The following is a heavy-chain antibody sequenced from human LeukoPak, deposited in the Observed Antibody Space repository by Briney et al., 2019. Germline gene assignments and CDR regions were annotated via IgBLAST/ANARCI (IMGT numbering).Heavy chain of an antibody. J-gene: IGHJ4*02. Sequence: PGGSLRLSCAASGVSFSDYYMTWIRQAPGKGLEWVSSISSDGGAMYYADSVKGRFTISRDNARNSLSLQMNSLSAEDTAVYFCARAALLTGGGSHFDYWGQGTLVTVSS. D-gene: IGHD3-16*01. CDR2: ISSDGGAM. CDR3: ARAALLTGGGSHFDY. CDR1: GVSFSDYY. V-gene: IGHV3-11*01.